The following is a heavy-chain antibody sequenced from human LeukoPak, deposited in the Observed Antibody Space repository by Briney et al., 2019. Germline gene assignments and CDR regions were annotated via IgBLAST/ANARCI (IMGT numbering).Heavy chain of an antibody. CDR2: ISASGSST. CDR3: AKTPDYSDYVIDY. D-gene: IGHD4-11*01. V-gene: IGHV3-23*01. CDR1: GFTFSTYA. Sequence: GGSLRLSCAASGFTFSTYAMSWVRQAPGKGLEWVSVISASGSSTLYADFVKGRFTISRDNSKNTVFLQMNSLRAEDTAVYYCAKTPDYSDYVIDYWGQGTLVTVSS. J-gene: IGHJ4*02.